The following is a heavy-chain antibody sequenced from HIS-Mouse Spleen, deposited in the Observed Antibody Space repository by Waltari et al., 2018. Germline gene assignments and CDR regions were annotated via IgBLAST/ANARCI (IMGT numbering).Heavy chain of an antibody. V-gene: IGHV3-33*06. J-gene: IGHJ4*02. Sequence: QVQLVESGGGVVQPGGSLRLSCAASGFCLSSPGTHLVRSAAGKGLEWVAVIWYDGSNKYYADSVKGRFTISRDNSKNTLYLQMNSLRAEDTAVYYCAKDPSKYSSGWYNYWGQGTLVTVSS. CDR2: IWYDGSNK. CDR3: AKDPSKYSSGWYNY. CDR1: GFCLSSPG. D-gene: IGHD6-19*01.